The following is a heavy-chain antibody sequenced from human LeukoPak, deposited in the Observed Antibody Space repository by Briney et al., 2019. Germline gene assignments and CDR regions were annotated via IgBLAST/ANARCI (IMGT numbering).Heavy chain of an antibody. CDR2: ISWNSGSI. Sequence: GRSLRLSCAASGFTFDDYAMHWVRQTPGKGLEWVSGISWNSGSIGYADSVEGRFTISRDNAKNSLYLQMNSLRAEDTALYYCAKADDYGSGTYLFDYWGQGTLVTVSS. D-gene: IGHD3-10*01. V-gene: IGHV3-9*01. J-gene: IGHJ4*02. CDR1: GFTFDDYA. CDR3: AKADDYGSGTYLFDY.